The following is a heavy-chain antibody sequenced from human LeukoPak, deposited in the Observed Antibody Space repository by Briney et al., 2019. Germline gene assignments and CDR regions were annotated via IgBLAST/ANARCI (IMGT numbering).Heavy chain of an antibody. V-gene: IGHV3-30*02. Sequence: PGGSLRLSCAASGFTFSRLGMQWVRHAPGKGLEWVAVIHNDGTQGQYGDSVKGRFTISKDNSQSTLYLQMNNLRDDDTAVYYCAKEGDEFRGYLDVWGKGTTVTVSS. D-gene: IGHD2-21*02. CDR1: GFTFSRLG. CDR2: IHNDGTQG. CDR3: AKEGDEFRGYLDV. J-gene: IGHJ6*03.